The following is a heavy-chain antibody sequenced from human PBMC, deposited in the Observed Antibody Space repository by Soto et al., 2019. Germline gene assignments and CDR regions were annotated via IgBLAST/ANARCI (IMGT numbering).Heavy chain of an antibody. D-gene: IGHD6-19*01. CDR2: VKEDGSER. Sequence: VGSLRLSCAASGFIFSNYWMSWVRQAPGKGLEWVANVKEDGSERYYVDSVKGRFTISRDNAKKSLYLQMNSLRAEDTAVYYCARDLISAWYYYFDSWGQGTLVTVSS. V-gene: IGHV3-7*01. J-gene: IGHJ4*02. CDR3: ARDLISAWYYYFDS. CDR1: GFIFSNYW.